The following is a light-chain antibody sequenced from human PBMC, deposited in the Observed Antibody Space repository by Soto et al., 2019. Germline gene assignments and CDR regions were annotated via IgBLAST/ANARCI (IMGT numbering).Light chain of an antibody. CDR1: QSVSSY. J-gene: IGKJ5*01. CDR2: DAS. Sequence: EIVLTQSPATLSLSPGETATLSCRASQSVSSYLAWYQQKPGQTPRLLIYDASNRATGIPARFSGSGSGKDFTLTISRLEPEDFAVYYCQQRSTWSFGQGTRLDIK. CDR3: QQRSTWS. V-gene: IGKV3-11*01.